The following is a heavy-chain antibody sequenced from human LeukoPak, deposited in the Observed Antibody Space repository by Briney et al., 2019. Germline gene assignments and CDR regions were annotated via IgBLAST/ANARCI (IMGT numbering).Heavy chain of an antibody. CDR2: ITTSDGNT. CDR1: GFTFSSYT. Sequence: GGSLRLSCAASGFTFSSYTMSWVRQAPGRGLEWVSTITTSDGNTYYADSVKGRFTVSRDNSKNTLFLQMNSLRAEDTAVYYCAKDGGLWVSAHWGDSWGRGTLVTVSS. J-gene: IGHJ4*02. V-gene: IGHV3-23*01. D-gene: IGHD7-27*01. CDR3: AKDGGLWVSAHWGDS.